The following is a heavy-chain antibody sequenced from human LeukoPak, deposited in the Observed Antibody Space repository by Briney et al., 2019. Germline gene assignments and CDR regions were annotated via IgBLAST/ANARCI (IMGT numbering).Heavy chain of an antibody. CDR2: IYYSGST. J-gene: IGHJ6*03. CDR3: ARAKGNKASRQVATGGTYYYYYMDV. V-gene: IGHV4-39*01. D-gene: IGHD1-14*01. Sequence: PSETLSLTCTVSGGSISSSSYYWGWIRQPPGKGLEWIGSIYYSGSTYYNPSLKSRVTISVDTSKNQFSLKLSSVTAADTAVYYCARAKGNKASRQVATGGTYYYYYMDVWGKGTTVTVSS. CDR1: GGSISSSSYY.